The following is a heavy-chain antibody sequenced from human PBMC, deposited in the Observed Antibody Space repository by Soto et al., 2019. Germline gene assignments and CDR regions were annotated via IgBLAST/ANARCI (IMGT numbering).Heavy chain of an antibody. CDR1: GGTPSNSA. Sequence: QVHLLLQSGAEVKKPCSSVKVSCKASGGTPSNSAISWVRQAPGQGLEWMGGIIPAFGLVKHAQNFQSRVTITADESTNTANMELSSLRPEDTAVYYCAGGCIVVVGGRAYYGMDVWGQGTTVTVSS. D-gene: IGHD3-22*01. CDR3: AGGCIVVVGGRAYYGMDV. V-gene: IGHV1-69*01. CDR2: IIPAFGLV. J-gene: IGHJ6*02.